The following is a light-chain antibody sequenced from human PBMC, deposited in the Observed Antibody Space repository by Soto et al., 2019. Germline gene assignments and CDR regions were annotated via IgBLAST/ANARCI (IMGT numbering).Light chain of an antibody. V-gene: IGKV1-39*01. CDR1: QSISTY. CDR2: AAS. J-gene: IGKJ2*01. Sequence: DIQMTQSPSSLSASVGDRVTITCRASQSISTYLNWYQQKPGKAPKLLIFAASSLQSGVPSRFSGSGSGTDFTLTISSLQPEDFATYYCQQSYNMPTFGQGTKLEIK. CDR3: QQSYNMPT.